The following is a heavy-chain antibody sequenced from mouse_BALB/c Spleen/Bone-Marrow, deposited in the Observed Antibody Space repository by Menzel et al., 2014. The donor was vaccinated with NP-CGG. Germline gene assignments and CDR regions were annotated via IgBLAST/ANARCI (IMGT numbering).Heavy chain of an antibody. CDR3: ARGGIYYGMDY. V-gene: IGHV5-12*02. CDR2: ISNGGGST. CDR1: GFTFSDYY. Sequence: EVKLVESGGGLVQPEGSLKLSCATSGFTFSDYYMYWVRQTPEKRLEWVAYISNGGGSTYYPDTVKGRFTISRDNAKNTLYLQMSRLKSEDTAMYYCARGGIYYGMDYWGQGTSVTVSS. J-gene: IGHJ4*01.